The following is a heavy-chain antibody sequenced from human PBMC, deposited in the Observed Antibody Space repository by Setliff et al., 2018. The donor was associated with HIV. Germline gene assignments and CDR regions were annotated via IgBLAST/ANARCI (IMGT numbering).Heavy chain of an antibody. Sequence: QAGGSLRLSCAASGFTFSSYWMHWVRQAPGKGLVWVSRINSDGSYTSYAESVKGRFTISRDNAKNTLFLQMNSLRAEDTAVYYCARGGSSFLGYWGQGTLVTVSS. D-gene: IGHD6-6*01. CDR1: GFTFSSYW. CDR2: INSDGSYT. V-gene: IGHV3-74*01. CDR3: ARGGSSFLGY. J-gene: IGHJ4*02.